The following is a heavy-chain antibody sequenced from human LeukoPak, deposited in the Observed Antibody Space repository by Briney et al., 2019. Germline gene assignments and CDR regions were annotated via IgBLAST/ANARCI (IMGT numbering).Heavy chain of an antibody. J-gene: IGHJ6*02. CDR2: IKEDGSEK. CDR1: GXTFNSYW. Sequence: GGSLRLSCAASGXTFNSYWVNWVRQAPGKGLEWVANIKEDGSEKYYVDSVKGRFTISRDNAKNSLYLQMNSLRAEDTAVYYCARGVDVWGQGTTVTVS. V-gene: IGHV3-7*04. CDR3: ARGVDV.